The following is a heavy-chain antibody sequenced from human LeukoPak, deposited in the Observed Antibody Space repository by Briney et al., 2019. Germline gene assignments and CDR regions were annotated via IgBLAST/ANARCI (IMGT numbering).Heavy chain of an antibody. D-gene: IGHD3-16*02. CDR2: INPNSGGT. J-gene: IGHJ3*02. CDR1: GYTFTGYY. Sequence: ASVKVSCKASGYTFTGYYMHWVRQAPGQGLEWMGWINPNSGGTNYAQKFQGRVTMTRDTSISTDYMELSRLRSDDTAVYYCARVSYDYVWGSYRYTRAFDIWGQGTMVTVSS. CDR3: ARVSYDYVWGSYRYTRAFDI. V-gene: IGHV1-2*02.